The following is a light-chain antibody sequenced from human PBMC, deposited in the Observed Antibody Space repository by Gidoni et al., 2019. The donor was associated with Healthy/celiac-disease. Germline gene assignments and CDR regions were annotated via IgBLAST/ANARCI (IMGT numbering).Light chain of an antibody. CDR3: QQRYSPPMCS. CDR2: AAS. Sequence: DIQMNQSPSSLSASVGDRVTITCRASQSSSSYLNWYQQKPGKAPKLLIYAASSLESWVLSRFSGSGSGTDFTLTISSLQPDDFATYYCQQRYSPPMCSFGQGTKLEIQ. V-gene: IGKV1-39*01. CDR1: QSSSSY. J-gene: IGKJ2*04.